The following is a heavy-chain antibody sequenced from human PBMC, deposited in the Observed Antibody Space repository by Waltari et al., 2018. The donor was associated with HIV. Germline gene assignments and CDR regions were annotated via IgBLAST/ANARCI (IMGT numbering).Heavy chain of an antibody. V-gene: IGHV4-38-2*01. CDR1: GYSISSGYY. D-gene: IGHD6-19*01. CDR3: ARVMTVSGTSHDAFDI. Sequence: QVQLQESGQGLVKPSETLSLTCAVSGYSISSGYYWGWIRPPPGKGLEWSGYIYHSGSDYYSPSLKSRVAISVDTSKNQFSLKLSSVTAADTAVYYCARVMTVSGTSHDAFDIWGQGTMVTASS. J-gene: IGHJ3*02. CDR2: IYHSGSD.